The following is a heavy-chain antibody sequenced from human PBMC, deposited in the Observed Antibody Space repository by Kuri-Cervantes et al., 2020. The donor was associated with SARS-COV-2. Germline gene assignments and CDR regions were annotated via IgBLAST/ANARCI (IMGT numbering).Heavy chain of an antibody. J-gene: IGHJ6*02. V-gene: IGHV4-59*08. CDR3: ARHIGDTAMVYYYYYGMVV. CDR2: IYYSGST. D-gene: IGHD5-18*01. Sequence: SETLSLTCTVSGGSISSYYWSWIRQPPGKGLEWIGYIYYSGSTNYNPSLKSRVTISVDTSKNQFSLKLSSVTAADTAVYYCARHIGDTAMVYYYYYGMVVWGQGTTVTVSS. CDR1: GGSISSYY.